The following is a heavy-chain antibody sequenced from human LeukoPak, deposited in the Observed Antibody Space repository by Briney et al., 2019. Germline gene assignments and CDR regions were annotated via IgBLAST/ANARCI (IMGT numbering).Heavy chain of an antibody. D-gene: IGHD6-19*01. CDR3: ARDRVEGQWLVRWAFDI. CDR2: IKQDGSEK. J-gene: IGHJ3*02. V-gene: IGHV3-7*01. Sequence: GGSLRLSCAASGFTFSSYWMSWVRQAPGKGLEWVANIKQDGSEKYYVDSVKGRFTISRDNAKNSLYLQMNSLRAEDTAVYYCARDRVEGQWLVRWAFDIWGQGTMVTVSS. CDR1: GFTFSSYW.